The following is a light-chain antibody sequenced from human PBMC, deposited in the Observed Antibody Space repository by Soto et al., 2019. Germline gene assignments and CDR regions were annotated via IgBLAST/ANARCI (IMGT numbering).Light chain of an antibody. CDR3: QQYGSSGT. Sequence: ETVITQSPATLSVSPGERDTLSCRASQSVSSNLAWYQQKPGQAPRLLIYGAYTRAAGVPARFSGSGSGTDFTLTISRLEPEDFAVYYCQQYGSSGTFGQGTKVDI. V-gene: IGKV3-15*01. CDR1: QSVSSN. J-gene: IGKJ1*01. CDR2: GAY.